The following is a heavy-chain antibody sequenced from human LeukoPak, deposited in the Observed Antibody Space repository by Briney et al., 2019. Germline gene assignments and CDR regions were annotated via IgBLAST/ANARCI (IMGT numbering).Heavy chain of an antibody. CDR1: RGSISGYY. V-gene: IGHV4-4*07. Sequence: SETLSLTCTVSRGSISGYYWSWIRQPAGKGLEWIGRIYTSGSTNYNPSLKSRVTMSVDTSKNQFSLKLSSVTAADTAVYYCAREGGGYYYDSSGYRTWGQGTLVTVSS. CDR3: AREGGGYYYDSSGYRT. CDR2: IYTSGST. D-gene: IGHD3-22*01. J-gene: IGHJ4*02.